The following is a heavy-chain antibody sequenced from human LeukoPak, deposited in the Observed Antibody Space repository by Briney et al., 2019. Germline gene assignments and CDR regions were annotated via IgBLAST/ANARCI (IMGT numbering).Heavy chain of an antibody. D-gene: IGHD2-2*01. CDR2: ISYDGSNK. V-gene: IGHV3-30*14. CDR1: RLIFSIYT. Sequence: SGGSLRLSCAPSRLIFSIYTMHWVRQAPGKGLEWVAVISYDGSNKYYADSVKGRFTISRDMSQNTLYLQMNNLTAEDTAVYYCARDLVRYQLLDAFDIWGQGTMVTVSS. CDR3: ARDLVRYQLLDAFDI. J-gene: IGHJ3*02.